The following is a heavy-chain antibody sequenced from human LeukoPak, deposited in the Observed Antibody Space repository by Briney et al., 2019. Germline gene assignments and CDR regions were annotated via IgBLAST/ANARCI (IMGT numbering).Heavy chain of an antibody. J-gene: IGHJ5*02. CDR1: GYTFTGYY. CDR3: ARGTVSAVTNWFDP. V-gene: IGHV1-2*06. Sequence: ASVKVSCKTSGYTFTGYYMHWVRQAPGQGLEWMGRINPNSGGTNYAQKFQGRVTMTRDTSINTAYMELSRLRSDDTAVYYCARGTVSAVTNWFDPWGQGTLVTVSS. D-gene: IGHD4-23*01. CDR2: INPNSGGT.